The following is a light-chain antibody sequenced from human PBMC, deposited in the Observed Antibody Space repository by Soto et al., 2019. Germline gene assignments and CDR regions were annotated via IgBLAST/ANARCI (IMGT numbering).Light chain of an antibody. CDR1: QSISSW. CDR3: QQYNSYLT. J-gene: IGKJ1*01. Sequence: DIQMTQSPSTLSASVGDRVTITCRASQSISSWLAWYQQKPGKAPKLLIYDASSLESGVPSRFSGSGSGTEFTLTISSLQPDDFATYYCQQYNSYLTLGQGNKVQIK. V-gene: IGKV1-5*01. CDR2: DAS.